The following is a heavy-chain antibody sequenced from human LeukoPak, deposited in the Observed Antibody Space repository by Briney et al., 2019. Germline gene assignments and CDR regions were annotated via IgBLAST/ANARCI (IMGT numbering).Heavy chain of an antibody. J-gene: IGHJ4*02. V-gene: IGHV4-39*01. D-gene: IGHD3-22*01. CDR3: ARHAGSYYTYNFDY. CDR1: GGSIRSSSYY. Sequence: SETLSLTCTVSGGSIRSSSYYWGWLRQPPGKGLEWTGSSYYSESTNYKPSLRSRVTISVDTSKNQFSLKLSSVTAADTAVYYCARHAGSYYTYNFDYWGKGTLVTVSS. CDR2: SYYSEST.